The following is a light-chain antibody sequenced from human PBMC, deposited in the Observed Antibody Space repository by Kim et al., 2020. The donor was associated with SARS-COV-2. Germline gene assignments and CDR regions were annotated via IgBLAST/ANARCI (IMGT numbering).Light chain of an antibody. CDR2: QDT. V-gene: IGLV3-1*01. CDR1: KLGEKY. J-gene: IGLJ2*01. CDR3: QAWDSSTVV. Sequence: SVSPGQTASITCSGDKLGEKYVSWYQQKPGQSPILVMSQDTKRPSGIPERFSGSNSGNTATLTISETQAMDEADYYCQAWDSSTVVFGGGTQLTVL.